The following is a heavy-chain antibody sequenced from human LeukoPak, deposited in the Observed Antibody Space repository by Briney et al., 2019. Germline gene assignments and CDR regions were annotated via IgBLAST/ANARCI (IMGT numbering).Heavy chain of an antibody. J-gene: IGHJ5*02. D-gene: IGHD3-9*01. V-gene: IGHV1-69*04. Sequence: SVKVSCKASGGTFSSYAISWVRQAPGQGLEWMGRIIPIFGIANYAQKFQGRVTITADKSTSTAYMELSSLRAEDTAVYYCARDTRYFDQTFDPWGQGTLVTVSS. CDR1: GGTFSSYA. CDR2: IIPIFGIA. CDR3: ARDTRYFDQTFDP.